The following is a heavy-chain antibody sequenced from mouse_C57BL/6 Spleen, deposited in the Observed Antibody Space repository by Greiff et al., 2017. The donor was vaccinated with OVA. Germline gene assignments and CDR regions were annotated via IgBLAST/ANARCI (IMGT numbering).Heavy chain of an antibody. CDR2: ISNGGGST. D-gene: IGHD2-1*01. V-gene: IGHV5-12*01. Sequence: EVMLVESGGGLVQPGGSLKLSCAASGFTFSDYYMYWVRQTPEKRLEWVAYISNGGGSTYYPDTVKGRFTISRDNAKNTLYLQMSRLKSEDTAMYYCARHDGNYRFAYWGQGTLVTVSA. J-gene: IGHJ3*01. CDR1: GFTFSDYY. CDR3: ARHDGNYRFAY.